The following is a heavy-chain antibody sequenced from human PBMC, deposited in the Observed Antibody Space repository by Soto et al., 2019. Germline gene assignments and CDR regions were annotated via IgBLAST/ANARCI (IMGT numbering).Heavy chain of an antibody. J-gene: IGHJ6*02. CDR2: ISNTGINK. V-gene: IGHV3-30*18. CDR1: GFTFRTYG. CDR3: AKVIRADSTSSNFYYYSGLDV. Sequence: VQLVESGGCVVQPGRSLRLSCAASGFTFRTYGMHWVRQAPGKGLEWLAVISNTGINKYYADSVKGRFTISRDNSRDTLFLQMNSLRGEDTAIYYCAKVIRADSTSSNFYYYSGLDVWGQGTTVTVSS. D-gene: IGHD6-6*01.